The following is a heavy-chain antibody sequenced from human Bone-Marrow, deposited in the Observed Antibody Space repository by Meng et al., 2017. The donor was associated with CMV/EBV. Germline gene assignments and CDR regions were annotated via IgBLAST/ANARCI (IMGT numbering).Heavy chain of an antibody. J-gene: IGHJ3*02. CDR3: ARDFYEYDDSGYYDDTFDI. V-gene: IGHV1-18*01. CDR2: ISGYNGRV. D-gene: IGHD3-22*01. Sequence: ASVKVSYKASGYTFTSYGVSWVRQAPGQGLEWMGWISGYNGRVNYVQKLQGRVTMTTDTSTSTAYMELRSLRSDDTAVYYCARDFYEYDDSGYYDDTFDIWGQGTMVTVSS. CDR1: GYTFTSYG.